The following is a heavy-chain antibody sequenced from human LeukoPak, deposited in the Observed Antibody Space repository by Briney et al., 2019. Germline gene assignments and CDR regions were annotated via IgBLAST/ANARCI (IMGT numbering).Heavy chain of an antibody. CDR1: GLTFSSDE. Sequence: GGSLRLSCAASGLTFSSDEMNWVRQAPGKGLEWVSYISSSGGIIYYADSVKGRFTISRDNAKNSLYLQMNSLRAEDTAVYYCARGYSYGSHFDYWGQGTLVTVSS. CDR3: ARGYSYGSHFDY. J-gene: IGHJ4*02. CDR2: ISSSGGII. V-gene: IGHV3-48*03. D-gene: IGHD5-18*01.